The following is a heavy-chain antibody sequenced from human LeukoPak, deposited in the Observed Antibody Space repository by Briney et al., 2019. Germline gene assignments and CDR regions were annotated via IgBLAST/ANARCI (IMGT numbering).Heavy chain of an antibody. CDR2: IDPSGHIT. J-gene: IGHJ5*02. V-gene: IGHV1-46*01. D-gene: IGHD1-14*01. Sequence: ASVKVSCKASGFRFTGYWMHWVRQAPGQGLEWMGIIDPSGHITNSAQKFQSRLTVTRDTPTSTVYMGLSSLRSDDTAVYYCVRDNSIADRGWWFDPWGQGTLVTVSS. CDR3: VRDNSIADRGWWFDP. CDR1: GFRFTGYW.